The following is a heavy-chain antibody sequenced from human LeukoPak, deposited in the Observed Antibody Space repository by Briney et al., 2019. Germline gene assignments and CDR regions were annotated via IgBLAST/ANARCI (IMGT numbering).Heavy chain of an antibody. V-gene: IGHV1-58*01. D-gene: IGHD5-12*01. CDR1: GFTFTSSA. CDR2: IVVGSGNT. J-gene: IGHJ3*01. Sequence: GTSVKVSCKASGFTFTSSAVQWVRQARGQRLEWIGWIVVGSGNTNYAQKFQERVTITRDMSTSTAYMELSSLRSEDTAVYSCAAAWLVATRDAFDVGGQGTMVTVSS. CDR3: AAAWLVATRDAFDV.